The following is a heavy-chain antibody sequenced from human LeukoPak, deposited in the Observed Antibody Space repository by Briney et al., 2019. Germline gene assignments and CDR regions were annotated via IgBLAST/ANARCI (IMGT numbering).Heavy chain of an antibody. CDR2: ISWNSGSI. D-gene: IGHD3-9*01. CDR1: GFTFDDYA. CDR3: AKDIEYDILTGYYRGLDY. Sequence: PGGSLRLSCAASGFTFDDYAMHWVRQAPGKGLEWVSGISWNSGSIGYADSVKGRLTISRDNAKNSLYLQMNSLRAEDTALYYCAKDIEYDILTGYYRGLDYWGQGTLVTVSS. J-gene: IGHJ4*02. V-gene: IGHV3-9*01.